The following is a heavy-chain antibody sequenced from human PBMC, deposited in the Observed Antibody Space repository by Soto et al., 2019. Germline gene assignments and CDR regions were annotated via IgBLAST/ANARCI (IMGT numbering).Heavy chain of an antibody. CDR3: ARDGMLRGTVAGTDDLDY. Sequence: EVQLVESGGGLVKPGGSLRLSCAVSGFTFSSFNMNWVRQAPGKGLEWVSSISTSSSYIYYADSVKGRFTISRDNAKNSLYLQMNSLRAEDTAVYYCARDGMLRGTVAGTDDLDYWGQGTLVTVSS. D-gene: IGHD6-19*01. J-gene: IGHJ4*02. CDR2: ISTSSSYI. CDR1: GFTFSSFN. V-gene: IGHV3-21*01.